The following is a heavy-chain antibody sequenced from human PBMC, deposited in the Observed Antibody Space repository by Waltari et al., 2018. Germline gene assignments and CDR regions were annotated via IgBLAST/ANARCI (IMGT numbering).Heavy chain of an antibody. Sequence: QVQLQESGPGLVKPSQTLSLTCTVSGGSISSGGYYWSWIRQHPGKGLEWIGYSYYSGSTYYTPSLKSLVTISVDTSKNQFSLKLSSVTAADTAVYYCARFITMVRGVSGAFDIWGQGTMVTVSS. CDR1: GGSISSGGYY. J-gene: IGHJ3*02. CDR3: ARFITMVRGVSGAFDI. D-gene: IGHD3-10*01. V-gene: IGHV4-31*01. CDR2: SYYSGST.